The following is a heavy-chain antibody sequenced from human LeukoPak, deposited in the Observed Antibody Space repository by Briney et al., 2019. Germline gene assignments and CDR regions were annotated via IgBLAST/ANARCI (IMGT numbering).Heavy chain of an antibody. J-gene: IGHJ4*02. V-gene: IGHV1-18*04. CDR2: ISAYNGNT. Sequence: ASVKVSCKASGYTFTSYGISWVRQAPGQGLEWMGWISAYNGNTNYAQKLQGRVTMTTDTSTSTAYMELRSLRSDDTAVYYCARDLWFGESKGPADYWGQGTLVTVSS. CDR1: GYTFTSYG. D-gene: IGHD3-10*01. CDR3: ARDLWFGESKGPADY.